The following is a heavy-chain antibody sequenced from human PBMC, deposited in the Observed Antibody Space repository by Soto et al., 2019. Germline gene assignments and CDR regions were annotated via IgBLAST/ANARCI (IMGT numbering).Heavy chain of an antibody. J-gene: IGHJ6*02. CDR1: GFTFSSYS. CDR2: ISSSSSTI. Sequence: LRLSCAASGFTFSSYSMNWVRQAPGKGLEWVSYISSSSSTIYYADSVKGRFTISRDNAKNSQYLQMNSLRDEDTAVYYCARDTPLLADYVDYYYYGMDVWGQGTTVTVSS. CDR3: ARDTPLLADYVDYYYYGMDV. D-gene: IGHD4-17*01. V-gene: IGHV3-48*02.